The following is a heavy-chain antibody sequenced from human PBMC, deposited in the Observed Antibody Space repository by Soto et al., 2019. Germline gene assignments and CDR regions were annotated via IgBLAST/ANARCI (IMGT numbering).Heavy chain of an antibody. V-gene: IGHV3-30*03. CDR3: ASKQWLAHF. CDR2: ISFDGHDQ. J-gene: IGHJ1*01. D-gene: IGHD6-19*01. CDR1: GFPFSNYG. Sequence: GGSLRLSCAASGFPFSNYGMHWVRQAPGKGLEWMAVISFDGHDQDYADSVKGRFTISRDNSKSTLYLQMNSLRAEDTAVYYCASKQWLAHFWGQGTLVTVYS.